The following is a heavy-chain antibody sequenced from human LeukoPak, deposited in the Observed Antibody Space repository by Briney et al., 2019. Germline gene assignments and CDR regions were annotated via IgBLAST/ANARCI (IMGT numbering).Heavy chain of an antibody. CDR1: GYILTSYS. D-gene: IGHD3-22*01. CDR3: GRGGDARIVVGDPFDY. J-gene: IGHJ4*02. Sequence: ASVKVSCKASGYILTSYSFNWVRQAPGQGFEWMGWNSGYNGNTIYAEHFQGRVTMTTDTSTNTAYMELRSLRSEDTAVYYCGRGGDARIVVGDPFDYWGQGTLVTVSS. CDR2: NSGYNGNT. V-gene: IGHV1-18*01.